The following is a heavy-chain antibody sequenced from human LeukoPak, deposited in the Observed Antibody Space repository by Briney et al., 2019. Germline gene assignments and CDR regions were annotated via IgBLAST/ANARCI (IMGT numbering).Heavy chain of an antibody. CDR3: ARGYVEGGIAARHNWFDP. V-gene: IGHV4-59*01. CDR1: GGSMSGYY. Sequence: SETLSLTCTVSGGSMSGYYWNWIRQSPGKGLEWIAYVYYTGMIDYNPSLKSRVSLSLDTSKSQCSLRLCSVTAADTDIYYCARGYVEGGIAARHNWFDPWGQGSLVSVS. CDR2: VYYTGMI. D-gene: IGHD6-6*01. J-gene: IGHJ5*02.